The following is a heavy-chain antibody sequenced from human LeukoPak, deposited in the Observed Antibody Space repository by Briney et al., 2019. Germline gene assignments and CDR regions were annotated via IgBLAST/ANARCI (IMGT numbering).Heavy chain of an antibody. V-gene: IGHV4-39*07. Sequence: SETLSLTCTVSGDSITSGSYYWGWIRQPPGKGLEWIGSIYHSGSTYYSPSLKSRVTISVDTSKNQFSLKLSSVTAADTAVYYCARVSMVATFDYWGQGTLVTVSS. J-gene: IGHJ4*02. CDR2: IYHSGST. D-gene: IGHD2-15*01. CDR1: GDSITSGSYY. CDR3: ARVSMVATFDY.